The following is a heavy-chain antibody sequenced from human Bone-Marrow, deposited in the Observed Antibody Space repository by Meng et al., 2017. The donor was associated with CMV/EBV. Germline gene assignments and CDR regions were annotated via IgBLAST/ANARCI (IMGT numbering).Heavy chain of an antibody. CDR2: VSADNGDT. CDR3: ARLELRFLERAVHGTTSYYYYGMDV. CDR1: GYTFTRFG. V-gene: IGHV1-18*01. J-gene: IGHJ6*02. Sequence: ASVKVSCKTSGYTFTRFGVTWMRQAPGQGLEWMGWVSADNGDTNYAQKFQGRVTMTTDTSTSTAYMELRSLRSEDTAVYYCARLELRFLERAVHGTTSYYYYGMDVWGQGTTVTVSS. D-gene: IGHD3-3*01.